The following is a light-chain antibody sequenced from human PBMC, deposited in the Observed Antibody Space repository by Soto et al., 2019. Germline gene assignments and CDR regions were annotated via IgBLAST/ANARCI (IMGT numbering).Light chain of an antibody. Sequence: QLVLTQSSSASASLGSSVKLTCTLSSGHSNYIIAWHQHQPGEAPRYLMKLEGSGNYNKGSGVPDRFSGSSSGADRYLTISNLQFEDEADYYCETWDTNTRVFGGGTQLTVL. CDR3: ETWDTNTRV. V-gene: IGLV4-60*02. CDR1: SGHSNYI. J-gene: IGLJ3*02. CDR2: LEGSGNY.